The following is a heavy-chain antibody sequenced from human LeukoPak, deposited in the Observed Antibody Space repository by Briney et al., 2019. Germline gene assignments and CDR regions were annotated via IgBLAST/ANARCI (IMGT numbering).Heavy chain of an antibody. CDR2: INPSGGTT. J-gene: IGHJ6*03. D-gene: IGHD5-12*01. Sequence: GASVKVSCKASGYTFTSYYMHWVRQAPGQGLEWMGIINPSGGTTSSAQKFQGRVTMTTDTSTSTAYMELRSLRSDDTAVYYCARDGYDSYDYYYYMDVWGKGTTVTVSS. V-gene: IGHV1-46*01. CDR1: GYTFTSYY. CDR3: ARDGYDSYDYYYYMDV.